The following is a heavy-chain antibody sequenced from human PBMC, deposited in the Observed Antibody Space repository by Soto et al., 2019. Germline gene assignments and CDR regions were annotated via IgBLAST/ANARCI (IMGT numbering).Heavy chain of an antibody. CDR2: IYWDDDK. CDR1: GFSLTTSGEA. J-gene: IGHJ4*02. D-gene: IGHD2-21*02. CDR3: AHTVAGTSGRDLDY. V-gene: IGHV2-5*02. Sequence: QITLRESGPALVKPTQTLTLTCTCSGFSLTTSGEAVAWIRQPPGKALEWLGIIYWDDDKRYSPSLINRITFTKDTSKSQVFLSMAAVDPSDTATYYCAHTVAGTSGRDLDYWGQGTRVTVSS.